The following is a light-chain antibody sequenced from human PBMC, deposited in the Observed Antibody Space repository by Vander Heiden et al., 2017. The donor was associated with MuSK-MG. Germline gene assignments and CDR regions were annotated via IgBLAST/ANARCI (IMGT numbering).Light chain of an antibody. V-gene: IGKV1-5*01. J-gene: IGKJ1*01. Sequence: DIQMTQSPSTLSAYVGDRVTITCRASQSISRWLAWYQQKPGKAPSVLIYDASRLKSGVPSRFSGSGSGTDFTLTISSLQPDDFATYYCQQDNSFSSFGQGTKVEIK. CDR3: QQDNSFSS. CDR1: QSISRW. CDR2: DAS.